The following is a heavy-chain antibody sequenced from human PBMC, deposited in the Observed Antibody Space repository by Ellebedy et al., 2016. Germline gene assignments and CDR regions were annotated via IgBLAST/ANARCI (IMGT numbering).Heavy chain of an antibody. Sequence: GGSLRLSCAASGFTFSSYGMHWVRQAPGKGLEWVAVIWYDGSNKYYADSVKGRFTISRDNSKNTLYLQMNSLRAEDTAVYYCARGGYYGSGQAVDYYYYGVDVWGQGTTVTVSS. J-gene: IGHJ6*02. D-gene: IGHD3-10*01. V-gene: IGHV3-33*01. CDR1: GFTFSSYG. CDR2: IWYDGSNK. CDR3: ARGGYYGSGQAVDYYYYGVDV.